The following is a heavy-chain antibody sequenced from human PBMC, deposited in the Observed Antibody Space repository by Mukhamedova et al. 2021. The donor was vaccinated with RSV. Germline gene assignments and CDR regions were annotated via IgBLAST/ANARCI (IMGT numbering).Heavy chain of an antibody. V-gene: IGHV4-39*01. Sequence: PSLKGRVTISADTSKNQFSLKLNSVTAADTAVYYCARPNYDSTGYYGAFDVWGQGAKVTVSS. CDR3: ARPNYDSTGYYGAFDV. J-gene: IGHJ3*01. D-gene: IGHD3-22*01.